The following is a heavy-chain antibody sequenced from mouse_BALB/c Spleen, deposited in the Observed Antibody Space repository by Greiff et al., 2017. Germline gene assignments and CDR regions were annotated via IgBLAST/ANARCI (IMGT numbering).Heavy chain of an antibody. V-gene: IGHV14-3*02. Sequence: EVQVVESGAELVKPGASVKLSCTASGFNIKDTYMHWVKQRPEQGLEWIGRIDPANGNTKYDPKFQGKATITADTSSNTAYLQLSSLTSEDTAVYYCARGLRLRGYFDVWGAGTTVTVSS. CDR2: IDPANGNT. CDR3: ARGLRLRGYFDV. CDR1: GFNIKDTY. J-gene: IGHJ1*01. D-gene: IGHD1-2*01.